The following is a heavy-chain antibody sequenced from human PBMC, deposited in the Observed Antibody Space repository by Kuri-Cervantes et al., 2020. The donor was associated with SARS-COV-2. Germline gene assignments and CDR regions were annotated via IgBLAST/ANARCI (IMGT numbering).Heavy chain of an antibody. CDR1: GGSFSGYY. D-gene: IGHD6-13*01. V-gene: IGHV4-34*01. CDR3: ARDGTYSSSWRNRFDP. J-gene: IGHJ5*02. Sequence: SQTLSLTCAVYGGSFSGYYWSWIRQPPGKGLEWIGEINHSGSTNYNPSLKSRVTISVDTSKNQFSLKLSSVTAADTAVYYCARDGTYSSSWRNRFDPWGQGTRVTVSS. CDR2: INHSGST.